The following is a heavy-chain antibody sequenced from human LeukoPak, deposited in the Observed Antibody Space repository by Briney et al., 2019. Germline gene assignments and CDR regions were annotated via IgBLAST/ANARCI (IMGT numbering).Heavy chain of an antibody. Sequence: GGSLRLSCATSGFSFTDYPMNWVRQAPGKGLEWISNIRTTAEGAKYAYYADSVKGRVTISRDDGKNTLYLHMNSLRDDDTAVYYCETDIRYAFDYWGQGILVTVSS. CDR1: GFSFTDYP. D-gene: IGHD3-9*01. V-gene: IGHV3-48*02. CDR3: ETDIRYAFDY. J-gene: IGHJ4*02. CDR2: IRTTAEGAKYA.